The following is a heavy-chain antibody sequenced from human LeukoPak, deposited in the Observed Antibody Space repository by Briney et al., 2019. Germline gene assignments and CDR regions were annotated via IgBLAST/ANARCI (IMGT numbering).Heavy chain of an antibody. D-gene: IGHD2-15*01. J-gene: IGHJ4*02. V-gene: IGHV4-59*01. CDR1: GGSISSYY. Sequence: PSETLSLTCTVSGGSISSYYWSWIRQPPGKGLEWIGYIYYSGSTNYNPSLKSRVTISVDTSKNQFSLKLSSVTAADTAVYYCAGERKAGSWHYYFDYWGQGTLVTVSS. CDR3: AGERKAGSWHYYFDY. CDR2: IYYSGST.